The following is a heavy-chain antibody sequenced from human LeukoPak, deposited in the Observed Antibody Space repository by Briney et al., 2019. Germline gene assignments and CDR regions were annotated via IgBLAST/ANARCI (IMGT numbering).Heavy chain of an antibody. D-gene: IGHD3-22*01. J-gene: IGHJ5*02. CDR3: ARGLVVVVHMNWFDP. CDR1: GGTFSSYA. V-gene: IGHV1-69*04. CDR2: IIPILGIA. Sequence: ASVKVSCKASGGTFSSYAISWVRQAPGQGLEWMGRIIPILGIANYAQKFQGRVTITADKSTSTAYMELSSLRSEDTAVYYCARGLVVVVHMNWFDPWGQGTLVTVSS.